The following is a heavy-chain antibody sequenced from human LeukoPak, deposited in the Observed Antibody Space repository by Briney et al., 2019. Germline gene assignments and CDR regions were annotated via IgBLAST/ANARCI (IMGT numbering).Heavy chain of an antibody. D-gene: IGHD3-10*01. Sequence: QSGGSLRLSCAASGFTVSSNYMSWVRQAPGKGLEWVSAISGSGGSTYYADSVKGRFTISRDNSKNTLYLQMNSLRAEDTAVYYCAKDRGVDCWGQGTLVTVSS. V-gene: IGHV3-23*01. CDR1: GFTVSSNY. CDR2: ISGSGGST. J-gene: IGHJ4*02. CDR3: AKDRGVDC.